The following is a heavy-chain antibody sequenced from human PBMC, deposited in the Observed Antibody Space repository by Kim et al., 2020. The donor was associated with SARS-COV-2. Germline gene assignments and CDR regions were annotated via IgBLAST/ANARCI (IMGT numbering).Heavy chain of an antibody. CDR2: IYYSGST. CDR1: GDSISSNY. Sequence: SETLSLTCAVSGDSISSNYWSWIRQPPGKGLEWIGYIYYSGSTNYNPSLKSRVTISVDTSKNQFSLKLSSVTAADTAVYYCARHKLNWRYSGSVEGYSMDVWGQGTTVTVSS. J-gene: IGHJ6*02. D-gene: IGHD1-26*01. CDR3: ARHKLNWRYSGSVEGYSMDV. V-gene: IGHV4-59*08.